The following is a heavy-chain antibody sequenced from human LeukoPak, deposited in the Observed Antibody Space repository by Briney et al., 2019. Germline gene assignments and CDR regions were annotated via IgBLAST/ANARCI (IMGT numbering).Heavy chain of an antibody. CDR2: IRGSADGT. V-gene: IGHV3-23*01. CDR1: GFTFSSYA. D-gene: IGHD3-22*01. J-gene: IGHJ6*02. CDR3: AKDRMVGYYDSTGMDV. Sequence: GGSLRLSCAASGFTFSSYAMSWVRQAPGKGLEWVSVIRGSADGTFYADAVKGRFNISRDNFRNTLSLQMNSLRAEDTAVYYCAKDRMVGYYDSTGMDVWGQGTTVSVFS.